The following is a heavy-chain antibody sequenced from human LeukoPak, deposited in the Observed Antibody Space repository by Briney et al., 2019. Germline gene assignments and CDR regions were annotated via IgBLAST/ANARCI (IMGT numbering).Heavy chain of an antibody. CDR1: GFTFSSSW. J-gene: IGHJ5*02. V-gene: IGHV3-74*01. Sequence: GGSLRLSCAASGFTFSSSWMHWVRQAPGKGLVWVSRINSDGSSTSYADSVKGRFTISRDNAKNTLYLQMNSLRAEDTAVYYCARHTYYYGSGSYYSDGWFDPWGQGTLVTVSS. CDR2: INSDGSST. D-gene: IGHD3-10*01. CDR3: ARHTYYYGSGSYYSDGWFDP.